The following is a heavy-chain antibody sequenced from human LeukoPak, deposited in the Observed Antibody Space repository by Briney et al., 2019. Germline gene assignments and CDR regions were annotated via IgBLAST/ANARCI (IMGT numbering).Heavy chain of an antibody. Sequence: GGSLRLSCAASGFTVSSNYMTWGRQAPGKGLEWVANIEQDGSEKYYVDSVKGRFTISRDNAKNSLFLQMNSLRPEDTAVYYCARDRVIQGYSSGWLFDYWGQGTLVTVSS. CDR1: GFTVSSNY. CDR3: ARDRVIQGYSSGWLFDY. J-gene: IGHJ4*02. CDR2: IEQDGSEK. D-gene: IGHD6-19*01. V-gene: IGHV3-7*05.